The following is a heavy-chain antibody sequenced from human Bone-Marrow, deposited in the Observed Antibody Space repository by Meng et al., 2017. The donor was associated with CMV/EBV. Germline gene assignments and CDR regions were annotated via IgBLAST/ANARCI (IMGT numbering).Heavy chain of an antibody. CDR3: ARENGGNTNGMDV. D-gene: IGHD2-15*01. CDR1: GFTFSNAW. V-gene: IGHV3-15*01. CDR2: IKSKTDGGTT. Sequence: GESLKISCAASGFTFSNAWMSWVRQAPGKGLEWVGRIKSKTDGGTTDYAAPVKGRFTISRDDSKNTLYLQMNSLRAEDTAVYYCARENGGNTNGMDVWGQGTTVTVSS. J-gene: IGHJ6*02.